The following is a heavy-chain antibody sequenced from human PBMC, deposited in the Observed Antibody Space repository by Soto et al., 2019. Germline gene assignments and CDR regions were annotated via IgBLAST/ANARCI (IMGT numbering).Heavy chain of an antibody. CDR3: ARDAWELPGYFDY. CDR1: GFTFSSYA. J-gene: IGHJ4*02. D-gene: IGHD1-26*01. CDR2: ISYDGSNK. Sequence: QVQLVESGGGVVQPGRSLRLSCAASGFTFSSYAMHWVRQAPGKGLEWVAVISYDGSNKYYADSVKGRFTISRDNSKNTLYLQMNSLRVEDTAVYYCARDAWELPGYFDYWGQGTLVTVSS. V-gene: IGHV3-30-3*01.